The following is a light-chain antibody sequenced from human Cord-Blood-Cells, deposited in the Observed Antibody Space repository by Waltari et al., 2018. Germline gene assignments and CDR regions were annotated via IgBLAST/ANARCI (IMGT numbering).Light chain of an antibody. J-gene: IGKJ1*01. V-gene: IGKV4-1*01. CDR1: QSVLYSSNNKNY. CDR2: WES. Sequence: IVMTQSPESLAVSLGERATIKRKSSQSVLYSSNNKNYLSWYQQKPVPPPKLLSYWESTRESGVPDRFSGSGSGTDFTLTISSLQAEDVAVYYCQQYYSTPPTFGQGTKVEIK. CDR3: QQYYSTPPT.